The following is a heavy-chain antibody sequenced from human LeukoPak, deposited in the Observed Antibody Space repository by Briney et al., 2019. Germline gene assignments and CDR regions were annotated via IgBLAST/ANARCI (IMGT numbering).Heavy chain of an antibody. CDR3: AKGIYSSGWSYFDY. CDR2: LSGSGITT. V-gene: IGHV3-23*01. Sequence: GGSLRLSCAASGFTFSDYYMSWIRQAPGKGLEWVSTLSGSGITTYYADSVKGRFTISRDNSKNTLYLQMNSLRAEDTAVYYCAKGIYSSGWSYFDYWGHGTLVTVSS. J-gene: IGHJ4*01. CDR1: GFTFSDYY. D-gene: IGHD6-19*01.